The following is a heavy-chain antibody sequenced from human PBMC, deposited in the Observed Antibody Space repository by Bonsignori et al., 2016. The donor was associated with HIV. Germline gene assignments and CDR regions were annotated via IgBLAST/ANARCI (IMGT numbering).Heavy chain of an antibody. J-gene: IGHJ4*02. CDR2: ISYDGSNK. CDR3: ASDIDYDSSGYPSYYFDY. V-gene: IGHV3-30-3*01. Sequence: VRQAPGKGLEWVAVISYDGSNKYYADSVKGRFTISRDNSKNTLYLQMNSLRAEDTAVYYCASDIDYDSSGYPSYYFDYWGQGTLVTVSS. D-gene: IGHD3-22*01.